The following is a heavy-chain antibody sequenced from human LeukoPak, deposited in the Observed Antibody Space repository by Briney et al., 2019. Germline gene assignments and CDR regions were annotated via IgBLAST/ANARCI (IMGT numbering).Heavy chain of an antibody. CDR2: IYYSGST. Sequence: SGAPALPFTGPGCPLRRYYWSLIRPPPREGLGGIGDIYYSGSTNYNPSLKSRVTISVDTSKNQFSLKLSSVTAADTAVYYCARGHVDFWSGSNYFDYWGQGTLVTVSS. CDR1: GCPLRRYY. CDR3: ARGHVDFWSGSNYFDY. J-gene: IGHJ4*02. D-gene: IGHD3-3*01. V-gene: IGHV4-59*01.